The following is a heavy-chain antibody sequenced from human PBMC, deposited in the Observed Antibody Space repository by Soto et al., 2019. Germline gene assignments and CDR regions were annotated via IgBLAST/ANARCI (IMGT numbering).Heavy chain of an antibody. CDR1: GYTFTSYG. CDR2: ISPYNGNT. V-gene: IGHV1-18*01. J-gene: IGHJ6*02. CDR3: ARDQIGYSADV. D-gene: IGHD2-2*02. Sequence: GASVKVSCKASGYTFTSYGIGWVRQAPGQGLDWMGWISPYNGNTHYAQRLQGRVTMTTDTSTSTAYMELRSLRSDDTAVYYCARDQIGYSADVWGQGTTVTVSS.